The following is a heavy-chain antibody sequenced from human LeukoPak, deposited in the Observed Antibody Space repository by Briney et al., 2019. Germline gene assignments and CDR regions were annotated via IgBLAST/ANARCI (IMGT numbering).Heavy chain of an antibody. D-gene: IGHD1/OR15-1a*01. CDR2: INTNTGNP. Sequence: ASVKVSCKASGYTFTNYAMNWVRQAPGQGLEWTGWINTNTGNPTYAQGFTGRFVFSLDTSVGTAYLQISSLKAEDTAVYYCARDGEQITTFEWGQGTLVTVSS. V-gene: IGHV7-4-1*02. CDR1: GYTFTNYA. CDR3: ARDGEQITTFE. J-gene: IGHJ4*02.